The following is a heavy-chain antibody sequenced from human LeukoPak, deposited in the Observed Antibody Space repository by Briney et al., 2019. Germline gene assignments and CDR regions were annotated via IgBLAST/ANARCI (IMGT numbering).Heavy chain of an antibody. Sequence: ASVKVSCKASGYTFTSYAMHWVRQAPGQRLEWMGWINAGNGNIKYSQKFQGRVTITRDTSASTAYMELSSLRSEDTAVYYCARDYDFWSGKKGDLFDYWGQGTLVTVSS. J-gene: IGHJ4*02. CDR1: GYTFTSYA. CDR2: INAGNGNI. CDR3: ARDYDFWSGKKGDLFDY. V-gene: IGHV1-3*01. D-gene: IGHD3-3*01.